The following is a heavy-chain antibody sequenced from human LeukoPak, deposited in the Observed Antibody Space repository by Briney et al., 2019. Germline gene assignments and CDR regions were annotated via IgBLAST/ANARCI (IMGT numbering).Heavy chain of an antibody. CDR2: ISGSGDNT. D-gene: IGHD6-13*01. J-gene: IGHJ5*02. CDR1: GFTFSSYA. CDR3: ARGVRSSSWYWFDP. Sequence: GGSLRLSCAASGFTFSSYAMSWVRQAPGKGLEWISSISGSGDNTYYADSVKGRFTISRDNSKNTLYLQMNSLRAEDTAVYYCARGVRSSSWYWFDPWGQGTLVTVSS. V-gene: IGHV3-23*01.